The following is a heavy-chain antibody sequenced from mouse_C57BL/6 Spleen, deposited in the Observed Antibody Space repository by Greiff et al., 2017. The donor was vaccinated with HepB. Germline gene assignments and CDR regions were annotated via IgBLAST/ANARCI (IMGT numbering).Heavy chain of an antibody. CDR1: GFTFSSYA. J-gene: IGHJ2*01. V-gene: IGHV5-4*03. CDR3: ARGLYYFDY. Sequence: EVKVVESGGGLVKPGGSLKLSCAASGFTFSSYAMSWVRQTPEKRLEWVATISDGGSYTYYPDNVKGRFTISRDNAKNNLYLQMSHLKSEDTAMYYCARGLYYFDYWGQGTTLPVSS. CDR2: ISDGGSYT.